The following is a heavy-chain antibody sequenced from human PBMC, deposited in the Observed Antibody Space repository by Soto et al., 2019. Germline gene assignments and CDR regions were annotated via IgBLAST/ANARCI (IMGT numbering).Heavy chain of an antibody. D-gene: IGHD3-16*02. CDR3: ARDRMITFGGVIVSHYYYGMDV. V-gene: IGHV6-1*01. J-gene: IGHJ6*02. CDR2: TYYRSKWYN. Sequence: SQTLSLTRAISGDSVSSNSAAWNWIRQSPSRGLEWLGRTYYRSKWYNDYAVSVKSRITINPDTSKNQFSLQLNSVTPEDTAVYYCARDRMITFGGVIVSHYYYGMDVWGQGTTVTVS. CDR1: GDSVSSNSAA.